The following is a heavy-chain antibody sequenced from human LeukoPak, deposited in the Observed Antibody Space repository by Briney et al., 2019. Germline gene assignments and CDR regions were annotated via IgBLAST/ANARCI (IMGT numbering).Heavy chain of an antibody. CDR3: ARVVVPAALYNWCDP. CDR2: ISAYNGNT. Sequence: ASVKVSCKASGYTFTSYDISWVRQAPGQGLEWMGWISAYNGNTNYAQKLQGRVTMTTDTSTSTAYMELRSLRSDDTAVYYCARVVVPAALYNWCDPWGQGTLVTVSS. J-gene: IGHJ5*02. V-gene: IGHV1-18*01. CDR1: GYTFTSYD. D-gene: IGHD2-2*01.